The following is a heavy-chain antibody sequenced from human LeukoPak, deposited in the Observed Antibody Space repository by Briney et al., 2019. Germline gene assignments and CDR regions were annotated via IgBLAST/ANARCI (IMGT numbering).Heavy chain of an antibody. CDR1: GGTFSSYA. V-gene: IGHV1-69*04. CDR2: IIPILGIA. J-gene: IGHJ4*02. Sequence: PVKVSCKASGGTFSSYAISWVRQAPGQGLEWMGRIIPILGIANYAQKFQGRVTITADKSTSTAYMELSSLRSEDTAVYYCARDKVPYFDYWGQGTLVTVSS. D-gene: IGHD1-1*01. CDR3: ARDKVPYFDY.